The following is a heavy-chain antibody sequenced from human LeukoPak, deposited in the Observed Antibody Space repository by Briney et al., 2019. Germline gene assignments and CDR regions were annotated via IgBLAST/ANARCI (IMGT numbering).Heavy chain of an antibody. V-gene: IGHV3-21*01. J-gene: IGHJ4*02. CDR2: IGTSSNNI. D-gene: IGHD1-7*01. CDR3: ASGTVGNYALDY. Sequence: GGSLRLSCAASGFTFSNAWMNWVRQAPGKGLEWVSSIGTSSNNIYYTDSVKGRFTISRDNAKNSLYLQVDSLRVEDTAVYFCASGTVGNYALDYWGQGTLVTVSS. CDR1: GFTFSNAW.